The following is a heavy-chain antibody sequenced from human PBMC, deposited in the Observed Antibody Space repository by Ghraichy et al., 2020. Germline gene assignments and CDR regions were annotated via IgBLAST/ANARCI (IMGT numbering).Heavy chain of an antibody. V-gene: IGHV3-48*02. CDR2: ISSSSSTI. J-gene: IGHJ6*02. CDR1: GFTFSSYS. D-gene: IGHD3-10*01. CDR3: AKSFGRYYYYGMDV. Sequence: GGSLRLSCAASGFTFSSYSMNWVRQAPGKGLEWVSYISSSSSTIYYADSVKGRFTISRDNAKNSLYLQMNSLRDEDTAVYYCAKSFGRYYYYGMDVWGQGTTVTVSS.